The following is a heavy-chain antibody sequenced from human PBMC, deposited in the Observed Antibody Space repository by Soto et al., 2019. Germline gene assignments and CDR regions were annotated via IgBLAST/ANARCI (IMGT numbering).Heavy chain of an antibody. Sequence: QVQLVQSGAEVKKPGSSVKVSCKASGGTFSSYAISWVRQAPGQGLEWMGGIIPIFGTANYAQKFQGRVTITAYESTSIAYMELSSLRSEDTAVYYCARGEAVAGGEAFDIWGQGTMVTVSS. CDR3: ARGEAVAGGEAFDI. D-gene: IGHD6-19*01. V-gene: IGHV1-69*01. J-gene: IGHJ3*02. CDR1: GGTFSSYA. CDR2: IIPIFGTA.